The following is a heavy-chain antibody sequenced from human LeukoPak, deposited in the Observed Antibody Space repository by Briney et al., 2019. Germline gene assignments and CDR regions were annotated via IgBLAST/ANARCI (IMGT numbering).Heavy chain of an antibody. CDR1: GYIFTSYY. J-gene: IGHJ3*02. CDR3: AAVAGLGNAFDI. CDR2: INPNSGGT. V-gene: IGHV1-2*02. D-gene: IGHD6-19*01. Sequence: ASVKVSCKASGYIFTSYYMHWVRQAPGQGLEWMGWINPNSGGTNYAQKFQGRVTMTRDTSISTAYMELSRLRSDDTAVYYCAAVAGLGNAFDIWGQGTMVTVSS.